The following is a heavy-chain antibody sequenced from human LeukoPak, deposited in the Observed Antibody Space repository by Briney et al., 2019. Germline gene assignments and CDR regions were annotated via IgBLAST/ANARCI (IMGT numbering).Heavy chain of an antibody. CDR3: AKSNGYGLIDI. J-gene: IGHJ3*02. CDR2: IFYTGST. Sequence: SETLSLTCAVYGGSFSGYYWGWIRQPPGKALEWIGNIFYTGSTYYSPSLKSRVTISLDTSRNQFSLRLNSVTAADTAVYYCAKSNGYGLIDIWGQGTMVTVSS. V-gene: IGHV4-34*12. CDR1: GGSFSGYY. D-gene: IGHD3-10*01.